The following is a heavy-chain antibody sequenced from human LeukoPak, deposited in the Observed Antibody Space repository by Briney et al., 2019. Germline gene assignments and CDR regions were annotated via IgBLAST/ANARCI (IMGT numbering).Heavy chain of an antibody. D-gene: IGHD6-13*01. J-gene: IGHJ4*02. CDR3: ARDKGSSWYFGTHDY. CDR1: GFTFSSYE. V-gene: IGHV3-48*03. Sequence: GGSLRLSCAASGFTFSSYEMNWVRQAPGKGLEWVSYISSSGSTIYYADSVKGRFTISRDNAKNSLYLQMNSLRAEDTAVYYCARDKGSSWYFGTHDYWGQGTLVTVSS. CDR2: ISSSGSTI.